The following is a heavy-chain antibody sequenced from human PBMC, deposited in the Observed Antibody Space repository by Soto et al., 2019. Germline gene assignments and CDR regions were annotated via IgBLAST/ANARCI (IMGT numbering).Heavy chain of an antibody. CDR1: GGTFSSYD. D-gene: IGHD3-22*01. V-gene: IGHV1-69*13. J-gene: IGHJ4*02. Sequence: SVKVSCKASGGTFSSYDISWVRQAPGQGLEWMGGIIPIFGTANYAQKFQGRVTITADESTSTAYMELSSLRSEDTAVYYCATTYYYDSSGYCFDYWGQGTLVTVSS. CDR3: ATTYYYDSSGYCFDY. CDR2: IIPIFGTA.